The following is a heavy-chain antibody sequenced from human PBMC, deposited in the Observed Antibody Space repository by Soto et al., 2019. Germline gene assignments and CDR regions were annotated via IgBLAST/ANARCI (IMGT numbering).Heavy chain of an antibody. D-gene: IGHD2-21*01. CDR3: ATAISSPCGNFNS. Sequence: EVKLGQTGGDLVQPGGSLRLCCVAYGFPLCTDRMTWVRQAAGMGLEWVAGIREDASEEIYVDSVKGRFSISRDNAKNSLYLQLNSLRAEDTAVYYCATAISSPCGNFNSWSQGSLVTVS. CDR2: IREDASEE. V-gene: IGHV3-7*01. J-gene: IGHJ4*02. CDR1: GFPLCTDR.